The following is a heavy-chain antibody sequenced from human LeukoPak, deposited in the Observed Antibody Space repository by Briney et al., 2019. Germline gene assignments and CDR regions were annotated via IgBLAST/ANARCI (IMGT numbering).Heavy chain of an antibody. J-gene: IGHJ4*02. V-gene: IGHV4-39*01. CDR1: GGSISSSSYY. CDR2: IYYSGST. Sequence: PSETLSLTCTVSGGSISSSSYYWGWIRQPPGKGLEWIGSIYYSGSTYYNPSLKSRVTIYVDTSKNQFSLKLSSVTAADTAVYYCARTVYSSGWYIDYWGQGTLVTVSS. CDR3: ARTVYSSGWYIDY. D-gene: IGHD6-19*01.